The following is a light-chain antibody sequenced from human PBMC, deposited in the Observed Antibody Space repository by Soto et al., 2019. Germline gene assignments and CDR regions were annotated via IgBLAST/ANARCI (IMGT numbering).Light chain of an antibody. CDR2: GAS. Sequence: EIGLTQSQGTLSLSPGERATLSCRASQSVSSSYLAWYQQKPGQAPRLLIYGASSRATGIPDRFSGGGSGTEFTLTISNLQSEDFAVYHCQQYDKWPRTFGQGTKVDIK. J-gene: IGKJ1*01. CDR3: QQYDKWPRT. CDR1: QSVSSSY. V-gene: IGKV3-20*01.